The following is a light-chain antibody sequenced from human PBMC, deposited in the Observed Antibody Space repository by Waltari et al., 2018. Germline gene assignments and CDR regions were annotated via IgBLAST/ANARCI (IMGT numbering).Light chain of an antibody. Sequence: DIQMTQSPSSLAASVADRVTSTCRASQGISKFLAWFGQKPGKAHESLIYGASSLQSGVPSRFSGSGSGTDFTLTISSLQPEDFASYYCQQYKTFPLTFGGGTKVEIK. CDR2: GAS. CDR3: QQYKTFPLT. CDR1: QGISKF. J-gene: IGKJ4*01. V-gene: IGKV1-16*01.